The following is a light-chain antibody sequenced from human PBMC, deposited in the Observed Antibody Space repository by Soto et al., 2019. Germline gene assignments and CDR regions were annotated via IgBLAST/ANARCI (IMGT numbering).Light chain of an antibody. Sequence: DIQLTQSPSFLSASIGDRVTITFLARQDFSNLLAWYQQKPGRAPNLLMHDASTLESGVTSWIRWSGSGTECTLTISSPSQEDVAATYCQQFYRCPLTFRGGTKV. CDR2: DAS. CDR1: QDFSNL. V-gene: IGKV1-9*01. J-gene: IGKJ4*01. CDR3: QQFYRCPLT.